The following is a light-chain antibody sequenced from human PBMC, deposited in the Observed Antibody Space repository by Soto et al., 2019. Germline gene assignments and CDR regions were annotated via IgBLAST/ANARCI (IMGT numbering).Light chain of an antibody. CDR1: QSISSW. J-gene: IGKJ2*01. V-gene: IGKV1-5*01. CDR2: GAS. CDR3: QQYATSSPT. Sequence: DIQMTRSPSTLSASVGDRVTITCRASQSISSWLAWYQQRPRKAPKLLIYGASSLESGVPSRFSGSGSGTEFTLTISSLQPDDFATYYCQQYATSSPTFGQGTKLEIK.